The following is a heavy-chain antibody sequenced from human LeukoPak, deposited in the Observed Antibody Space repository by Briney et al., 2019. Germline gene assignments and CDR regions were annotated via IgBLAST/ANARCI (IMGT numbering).Heavy chain of an antibody. D-gene: IGHD5-18*01. J-gene: IGHJ6*02. CDR2: VNEDGSET. CDR3: ARDSYAGTTMASYYYGMDV. CDR1: GFAFSSYW. Sequence: PGGSLRLSCAASGFAFSSYWMSWVRQAPGKGLEWVANVNEDGSETYYVGSVKGRFTFSRDNTKKSLYLQMNSLRAEDTAVYCCARDSYAGTTMASYYYGMDVWGQGTTVTVSS. V-gene: IGHV3-7*01.